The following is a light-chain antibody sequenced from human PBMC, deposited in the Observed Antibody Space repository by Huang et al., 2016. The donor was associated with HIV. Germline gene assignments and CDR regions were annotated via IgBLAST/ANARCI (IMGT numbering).Light chain of an antibody. CDR3: QQYGSSPRA. CDR2: DAA. J-gene: IGKJ2*01. Sequence: DIVLTQSPGTLSLSPGERATLSCRASQSVGGAYLAWYQQKSGQAPRLLIYDAASRATGIPDRCSGSGSGTDFTLTISRLEPEDFAVYYCQQYGSSPRAFGQGTKLEIK. CDR1: QSVGGAY. V-gene: IGKV3-20*01.